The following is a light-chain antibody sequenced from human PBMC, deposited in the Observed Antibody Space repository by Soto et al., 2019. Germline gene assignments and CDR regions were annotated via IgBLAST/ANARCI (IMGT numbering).Light chain of an antibody. Sequence: EIVMTQSPATLYVSPGQRATISCRASQSVSSNLAWYQQKPGQAPRLLIDGASTRATGIPARFSGSGSGTEFTLTISSLQSEDFAVYYCQQYNNWPWTFGQGTKVEIK. CDR2: GAS. V-gene: IGKV3-15*01. J-gene: IGKJ1*01. CDR1: QSVSSN. CDR3: QQYNNWPWT.